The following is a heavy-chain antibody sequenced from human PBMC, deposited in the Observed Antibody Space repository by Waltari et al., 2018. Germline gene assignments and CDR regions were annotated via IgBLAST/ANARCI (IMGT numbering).Heavy chain of an antibody. Sequence: EVQLLESGGGLVQPGGSLRLSCAASGFTFSSYAMSWVRQAPGKGLEWVSAISGSGGSTYYADSVNGRFTIARDNAKNTLDLQMNSLRAEDTDVYYCAKDSGSPLRKSESDDWGQGTLVTVSA. J-gene: IGHJ4*02. CDR3: AKDSGSPLRKSESDD. D-gene: IGHD3-3*01. CDR1: GFTFSSYA. V-gene: IGHV3-23*01. CDR2: ISGSGGST.